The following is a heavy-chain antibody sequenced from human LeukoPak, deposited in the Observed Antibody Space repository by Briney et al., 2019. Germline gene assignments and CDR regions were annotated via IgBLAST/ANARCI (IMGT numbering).Heavy chain of an antibody. CDR3: ARDGMSIVATFYHYYYMDV. D-gene: IGHD5-12*01. V-gene: IGHV3-48*01. Sequence: GGSLRLSCAASGFTFSSDSMNWVRQAPGKGLEWVSYISSSSSTIHYADSVKGRFTISRDNSKNTLYLQMNSLRGEDTAVYYCARDGMSIVATFYHYYYMDVWGKGTTVTVSS. J-gene: IGHJ6*03. CDR2: ISSSSSTI. CDR1: GFTFSSDS.